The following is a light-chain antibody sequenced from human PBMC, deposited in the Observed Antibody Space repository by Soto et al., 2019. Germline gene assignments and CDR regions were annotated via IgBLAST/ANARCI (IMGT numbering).Light chain of an antibody. J-gene: IGKJ4*01. CDR3: QQINSYPVT. V-gene: IGKV1-9*01. CDR1: QAITTY. Sequence: DIQLTQSPAFLSASVGDKVTITCRASQAITTYLAWYQQKPGKPPNLLIYSASTLQSGVPSRFSGSGSGTDFTLTISSLQPEDFATYFCQQINSYPVTFGGGTKVEIK. CDR2: SAS.